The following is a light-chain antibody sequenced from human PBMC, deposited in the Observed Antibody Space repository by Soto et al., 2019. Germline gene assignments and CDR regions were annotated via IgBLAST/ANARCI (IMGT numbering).Light chain of an antibody. J-gene: IGKJ2*02. CDR2: DTS. CDR1: QSVSRF. V-gene: IGKV3-15*01. CDR3: QQYDNWPPCT. Sequence: EIVMTQSPATLSVSPGERVTLSCRASQSVSRFLAWYQQRPGQAPRLLIYDTSTRATGVPARFSGSGSVTEFSLTISSLQSEDFAVYYCQQYDNWPPCTFGQGTQLEVK.